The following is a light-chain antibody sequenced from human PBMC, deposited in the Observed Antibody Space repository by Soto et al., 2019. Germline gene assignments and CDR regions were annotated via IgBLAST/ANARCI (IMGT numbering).Light chain of an antibody. V-gene: IGLV3-21*02. Sequence: SYALTQPPSVSLAPGQTDRITCGGNNIGSKSVHWYQQKPGQAPVLVVDDDSARPSGIPERFSGSNSGNTATLTISRVEAGDEADYFCHVWDSSSEHVFGTGTKVTVL. CDR3: HVWDSSSEHV. CDR2: DDS. CDR1: NIGSKS. J-gene: IGLJ1*01.